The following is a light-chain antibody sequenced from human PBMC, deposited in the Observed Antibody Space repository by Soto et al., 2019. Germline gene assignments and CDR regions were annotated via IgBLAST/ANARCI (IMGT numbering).Light chain of an antibody. CDR2: GAS. CDR3: QQYGSSRWT. Sequence: ESVLTQSLGTRSLSPGEGATLSCRASQSVSSSYLAWYQQKPGQAPRLLIYGASTRATGIPDRFSGSGSGTDFTLTISTLEPEDFAVYYCQQYGSSRWTFGQGTKVDIK. J-gene: IGKJ1*01. CDR1: QSVSSSY. V-gene: IGKV3-20*01.